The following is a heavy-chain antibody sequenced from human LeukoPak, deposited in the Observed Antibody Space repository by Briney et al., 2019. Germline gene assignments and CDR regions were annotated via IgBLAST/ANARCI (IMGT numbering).Heavy chain of an antibody. V-gene: IGHV3-15*01. CDR1: GCTFSNAW. J-gene: IGHJ5*02. CDR2: IKSKTDGGTT. D-gene: IGHD3-10*01. CDR3: TTALLWFGESTS. Sequence: PGGSLRLSCAASGCTFSNAWMSWVRQAPGKGLEWVGRIKSKTDGGTTDYAAPVKGRFTISRDDSKNTLYLQMNSLKTEDTAVYYCTTALLWFGESTSWGQGTLVTVSS.